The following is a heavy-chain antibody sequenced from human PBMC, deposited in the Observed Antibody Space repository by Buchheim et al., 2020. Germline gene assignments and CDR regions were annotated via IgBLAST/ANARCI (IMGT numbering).Heavy chain of an antibody. CDR1: GGSISSSNW. CDR2: IYHSGST. Sequence: QVQLQESGPGLVKPSGTLSLTCAVSGGSISSSNWWSWVRQPPGKGLEWIVEIYHSGSTNYNPSLKSRFPISVDKSKNQFSLKRSWVTAADTAVYYCARDVPADGQWLPRGFDPWGQGTL. CDR3: ARDVPADGQWLPRGFDP. D-gene: IGHD6-19*01. J-gene: IGHJ5*02. V-gene: IGHV4-4*02.